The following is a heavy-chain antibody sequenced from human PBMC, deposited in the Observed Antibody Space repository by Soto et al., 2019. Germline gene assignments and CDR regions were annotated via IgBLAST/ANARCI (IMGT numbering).Heavy chain of an antibody. CDR2: ISRSNTGI. V-gene: IGHV3-48*02. D-gene: IGHD3-10*01. CDR3: ARAVTWGLDV. J-gene: IGHJ6*02. Sequence: EVQLVESGGGLVQPGGSLRLSCAASGFTFSLYSMSWVRQAPGKGLEWVSYISRSNTGIHYADSVMGRFTISRDDATNSMHLQMNSLRDGDTAVYYCARAVTWGLDVWGQGTTVSISS. CDR1: GFTFSLYS.